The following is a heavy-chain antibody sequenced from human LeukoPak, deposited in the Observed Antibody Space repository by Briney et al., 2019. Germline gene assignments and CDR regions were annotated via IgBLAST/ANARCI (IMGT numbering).Heavy chain of an antibody. J-gene: IGHJ4*02. Sequence: ASVKVSCKASGYTFTGYYMHWVRQAPGQGREWMGRINPNSGGTNYAQKFQGRVTMTRDTSISTAYMELSRLRSDDTAVYYCATLYYYDSSGYPFDYWGQGTLVTVSS. CDR3: ATLYYYDSSGYPFDY. CDR2: INPNSGGT. V-gene: IGHV1-2*06. CDR1: GYTFTGYY. D-gene: IGHD3-22*01.